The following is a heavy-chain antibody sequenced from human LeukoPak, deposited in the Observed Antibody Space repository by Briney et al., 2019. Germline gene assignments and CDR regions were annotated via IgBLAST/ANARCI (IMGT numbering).Heavy chain of an antibody. D-gene: IGHD2-15*01. CDR2: IYYSGST. J-gene: IGHJ5*02. CDR1: GGSISSSSYY. CDR3: ASQARGYCSGGSCYSTSNWFDP. Sequence: SETLSLTCTVSGGSISSSSYYWGWIRQPPGKGLEWIGSIYYSGSTYYNPSLKSRVTISVDTSKNQFSLKLSSVTAAGTAVYYCASQARGYCSGGSCYSTSNWFDPWGQGTLVTVSS. V-gene: IGHV4-39*01.